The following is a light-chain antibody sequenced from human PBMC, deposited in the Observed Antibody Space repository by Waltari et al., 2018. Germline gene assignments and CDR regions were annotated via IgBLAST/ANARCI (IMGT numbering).Light chain of an antibody. Sequence: QAVVTQEHSLTVSPGGTVPLTCDSSPGAVTSSHYPYWFQQKPGHAPTTLIYDAYNKHSCTPARFSGSLLGGKAALTLSGAQPEDEAFYYCLLSYSGPWVFVGGTKLAVL. CDR3: LLSYSGPWV. J-gene: IGLJ3*02. V-gene: IGLV7-46*01. CDR1: PGAVTSSHY. CDR2: DAY.